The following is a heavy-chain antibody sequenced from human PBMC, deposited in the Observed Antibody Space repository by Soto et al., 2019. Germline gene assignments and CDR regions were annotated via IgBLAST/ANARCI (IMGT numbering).Heavy chain of an antibody. CDR3: ARNQGTNYYYYMDI. CDR1: GGSISSGGYY. Sequence: SETLSLTCTVSGGSISSGGYYWSWIRQHPGKGLEWIGYIYYSGSTYYNPSLKSRVTISIDTSKNQFSLRLSSVTAADTAVYYCARNQGTNYYYYMDIWGKGTTVTVSS. CDR2: IYYSGST. J-gene: IGHJ6*03. V-gene: IGHV4-31*03. D-gene: IGHD3-10*01.